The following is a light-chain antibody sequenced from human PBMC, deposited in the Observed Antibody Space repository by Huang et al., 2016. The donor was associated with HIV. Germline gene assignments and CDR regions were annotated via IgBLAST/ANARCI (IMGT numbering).Light chain of an antibody. Sequence: IQLTQSPSSLSASIEDRVTITCRASQDISSYLAWYQQKPGKAPKLLIYAASTVESGVPARFNGSGSGTEFTLTINNLQPEYFATYYCLQLNSYPGTFGPGTNVDV. V-gene: IGKV1-9*01. CDR2: AAS. J-gene: IGKJ3*01. CDR3: LQLNSYPGT. CDR1: QDISSY.